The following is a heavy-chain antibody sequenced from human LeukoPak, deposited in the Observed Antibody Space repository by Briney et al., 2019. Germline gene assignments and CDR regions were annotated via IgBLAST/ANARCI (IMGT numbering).Heavy chain of an antibody. V-gene: IGHV3-21*04. CDR3: ARVRYRSWFDP. J-gene: IGHJ5*02. CDR2: ISSSSSYI. Sequence: PGGSLRLSCAASGFTFSSYSMTWVRQAPGKGLEWVSSISSSSSYIYYADSVKGRFTISRDNSKNTLYLQMNSLRAEDTAVYYCARVRYRSWFDPWGQGTLVTVSS. CDR1: GFTFSSYS. D-gene: IGHD3-16*02.